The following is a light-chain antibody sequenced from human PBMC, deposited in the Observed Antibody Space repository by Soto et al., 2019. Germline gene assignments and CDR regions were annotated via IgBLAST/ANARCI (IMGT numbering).Light chain of an antibody. CDR2: GAY. J-gene: IGKJ2*01. V-gene: IGKV3-20*01. CDR3: QQYGSSQYT. Sequence: EIVLTQSPGTLPLSPGERATLSCRASQSVGSNYLAWYQQKPGQAPRLLIYGAYSRAPGIPDRFSGSGSGTDFTLTISRLEPADFAVYYCQQYGSSQYTFGQGTKLEIK. CDR1: QSVGSNY.